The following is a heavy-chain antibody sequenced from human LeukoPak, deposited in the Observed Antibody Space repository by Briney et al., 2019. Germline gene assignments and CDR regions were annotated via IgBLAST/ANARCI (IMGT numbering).Heavy chain of an antibody. J-gene: IGHJ6*03. D-gene: IGHD6-19*01. V-gene: IGHV4-59*12. CDR1: GDSISTYY. CDR3: AREYSTGWSNYYYYYYMDV. CDR2: INHIGST. Sequence: PSETLSLTCTVSGDSISTYYWSWVRQPPGKGLEWIANINHIGSTNHNPSLMSRVTVFVDMSKNQFSLRLSSVTAADTAVYYCAREYSTGWSNYYYYYYMDVWGRGTTVTVS.